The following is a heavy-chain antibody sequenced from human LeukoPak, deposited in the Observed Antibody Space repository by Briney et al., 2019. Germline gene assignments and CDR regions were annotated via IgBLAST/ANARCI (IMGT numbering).Heavy chain of an antibody. D-gene: IGHD3-10*01. V-gene: IGHV3-21*04. CDR3: ARDSVPKNYGSGSYYSPVDY. CDR1: GFTFSSSI. J-gene: IGHJ4*02. CDR2: ITSSSSYI. Sequence: PGGSLRLSCAASGFTFSSSIMNWVRQAPGKGLEWVSCITSSSSYIYYADSVEGRFTISRDNAKNSLYLLMNSLRAEDTAVYYCARDSVPKNYGSGSYYSPVDYWGQGALVTVSS.